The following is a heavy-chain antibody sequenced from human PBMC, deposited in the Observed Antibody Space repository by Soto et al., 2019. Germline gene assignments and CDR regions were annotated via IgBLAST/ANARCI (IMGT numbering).Heavy chain of an antibody. D-gene: IGHD1-7*01. CDR1: GYAFATYG. J-gene: IGHJ4*01. V-gene: IGHV1-18*01. CDR3: ARGALPTTETAGAYTPFDY. Sequence: QVQLVQSGAEVKKPGASVRVSCKASGYAFATYGITWMRQAPGQGLEWMGWINPDKGGTDYAQNLQGRVTLTTDASTSTVYMELRSLTPDDTAVYYCARGALPTTETAGAYTPFDYWGHGTLVTVTS. CDR2: INPDKGGT.